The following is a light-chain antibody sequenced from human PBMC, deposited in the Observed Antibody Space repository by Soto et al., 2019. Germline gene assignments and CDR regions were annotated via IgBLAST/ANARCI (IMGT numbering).Light chain of an antibody. CDR3: QQSFNSPPT. Sequence: DIQMTQSPSSLSASVGDRVTITCRASQSISRHLNWYQQKPGKAPEFLIYAASSLQSGVPSRFSGSGSGTNFTLSISGLQPVDFAAYYCQQSFNSPPTFGQGTKVDIK. J-gene: IGKJ1*01. CDR2: AAS. V-gene: IGKV1-39*01. CDR1: QSISRH.